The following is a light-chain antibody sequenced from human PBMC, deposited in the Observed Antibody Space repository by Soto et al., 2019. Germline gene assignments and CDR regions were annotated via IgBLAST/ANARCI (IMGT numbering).Light chain of an antibody. CDR2: DVS. V-gene: IGLV2-14*01. Sequence: QSALTQPASVSGSPGQSITISCTGTSSDVGGYNYVSWYQQHPGKAPKLMIYDVSNRPSGVSNRFSGSKSGNTASLIISGLQAEEEADYYCSSYTSSSTLGVFGGGTKLTVL. CDR3: SSYTSSSTLGV. J-gene: IGLJ3*02. CDR1: SSDVGGYNY.